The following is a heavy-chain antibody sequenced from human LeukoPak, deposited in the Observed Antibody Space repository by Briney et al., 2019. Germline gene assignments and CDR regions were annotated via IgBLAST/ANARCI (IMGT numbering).Heavy chain of an antibody. D-gene: IGHD2-2*01. CDR2: INTNTGNP. Sequence: ASVKVSCKASGYTFTSYAMNWVRQAPGQGLEWMGWINTNTGNPTYAQGFTGRFVFSLDTSVSTAYLQISSLKAEDTAVYHCARTNAVVVPAARNYDFDYWGQGTLVTVSS. J-gene: IGHJ4*02. CDR1: GYTFTSYA. CDR3: ARTNAVVVPAARNYDFDY. V-gene: IGHV7-4-1*02.